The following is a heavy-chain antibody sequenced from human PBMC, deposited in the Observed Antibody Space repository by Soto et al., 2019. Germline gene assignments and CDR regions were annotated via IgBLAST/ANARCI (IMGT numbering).Heavy chain of an antibody. Sequence: GGSLRLSCAASGLPFSGYAMHWVRQAPGKGLEWVAAISHDARGTVYADSVKGRFTISRDNSKNTLYLQMNSLRAEDTAVYYCARDQDPNNDIVLVPAAISSSVGFDYWGQGTLVTVSS. CDR3: ARDQDPNNDIVLVPAAISSSVGFDY. D-gene: IGHD2-2*01. CDR2: ISHDARGT. J-gene: IGHJ4*02. V-gene: IGHV3-30*01. CDR1: GLPFSGYA.